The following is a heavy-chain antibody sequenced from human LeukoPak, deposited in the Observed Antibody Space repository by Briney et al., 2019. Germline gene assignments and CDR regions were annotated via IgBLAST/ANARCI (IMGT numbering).Heavy chain of an antibody. J-gene: IGHJ6*02. CDR1: GFTFDDYA. Sequence: GGSLRLSCAASGFTFDDYAMHWVRQAPGKGLEWVSGISWNSGSIGYADSVKGRFTISRDNAKNSLYLQMNSLRAEDTALYYCAKGDTDYYYGMDVWGQGTTVTVSS. CDR2: ISWNSGSI. CDR3: AKGDTDYYYGMDV. V-gene: IGHV3-9*01. D-gene: IGHD2-2*02.